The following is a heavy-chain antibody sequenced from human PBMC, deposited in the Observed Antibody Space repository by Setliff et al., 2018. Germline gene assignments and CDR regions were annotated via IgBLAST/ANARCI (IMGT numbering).Heavy chain of an antibody. CDR2: IYYSGST. J-gene: IGHJ4*02. Sequence: ETLSLTCTVSGGSISSSSYYWGWIRQPPGKGLEWIGSIYYSGSTYYNPSLKSRVTISVDTSKNRFSLKLSSVTAADTAVYYCARRETYYNFWSGYYAYWGQGTLVTVSS. D-gene: IGHD3-3*01. CDR3: ARRETYYNFWSGYYAY. V-gene: IGHV4-39*07. CDR1: GGSISSSSYY.